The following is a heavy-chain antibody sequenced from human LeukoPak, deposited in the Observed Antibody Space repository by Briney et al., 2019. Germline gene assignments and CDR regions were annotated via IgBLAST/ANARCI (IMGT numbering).Heavy chain of an antibody. CDR3: ARGTRSGSGYYYKGLYYFDY. V-gene: IGHV4-34*01. CDR1: GGSFSGYY. Sequence: SETLSLTCAVYGGSFSGYYWSWIRQPPGKGLEWTGEINHSGSTNYNPSLKSRVTISVDTSKNQFSLKLSSVTAADTAVYYCARGTRSGSGYYYKGLYYFDYWGQGTLVTVSS. D-gene: IGHD3-22*01. CDR2: INHSGST. J-gene: IGHJ4*02.